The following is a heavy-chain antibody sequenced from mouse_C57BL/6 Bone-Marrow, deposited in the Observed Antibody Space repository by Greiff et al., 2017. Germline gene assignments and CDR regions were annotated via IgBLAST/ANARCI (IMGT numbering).Heavy chain of an antibody. V-gene: IGHV5-4*01. CDR2: ISDGGSYT. J-gene: IGHJ1*03. Sequence: EVKLEESGGGLVKPGGSLKLSCAASGFTFRSYAMSWVRQTPEKRLEWVATISDGGSYTYYPDNVKGRFTISRDNAKNNLYLQMSHLKSEDTAMYYCARDGWWYFDVWGTGTTVNVSS. CDR1: GFTFRSYA. CDR3: ARDGWWYFDV. D-gene: IGHD2-3*01.